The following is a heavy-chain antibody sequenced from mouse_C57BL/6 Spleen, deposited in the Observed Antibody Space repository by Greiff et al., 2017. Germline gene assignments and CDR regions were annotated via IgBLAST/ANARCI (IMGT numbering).Heavy chain of an antibody. CDR3: ARSSGTVYAMDY. CDR2: IDPSDSET. Sequence: QVQLQQPGAELVRPGSSVKLSCKASGYTFTSYWMHWVKQRPIQGLEWIGNIDPSDSETHYNQKFKDKATLTVDKSSSTAYMQLSSLTSEDSAVYYCARSSGTVYAMDYWGQGTSVTVSA. D-gene: IGHD3-1*01. J-gene: IGHJ4*01. CDR1: GYTFTSYW. V-gene: IGHV1-52*01.